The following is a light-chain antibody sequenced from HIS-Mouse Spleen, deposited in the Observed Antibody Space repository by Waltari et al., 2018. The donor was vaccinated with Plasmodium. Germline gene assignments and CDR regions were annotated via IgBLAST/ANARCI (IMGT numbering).Light chain of an antibody. CDR3: QAWDSSTVV. Sequence: SYELTQPPSVSVSPGQTASITCSGDKLGDKYACWYQQKPGQSPVLVIYQDSKRPSGIPERFSGSNSGKTATLTISGTQAMDEADYYCQAWDSSTVVFGVGTKLTVL. CDR2: QDS. J-gene: IGLJ2*01. V-gene: IGLV3-1*01. CDR1: KLGDKY.